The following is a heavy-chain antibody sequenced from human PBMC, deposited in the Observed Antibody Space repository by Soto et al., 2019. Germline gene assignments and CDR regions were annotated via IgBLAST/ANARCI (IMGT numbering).Heavy chain of an antibody. V-gene: IGHV3-9*01. D-gene: IGHD6-13*01. CDR1: GFTFDDYA. J-gene: IGHJ3*02. CDR2: ISWNSGSI. Sequence: EVQLVESGGGLVQPGRSLRLSCAASGFTFDDYAMHWVRQAPGKGLEWVSGISWNSGSIGYADSVKGRFTIPRDNAKNSLYLQMNSPRAEDTALYYCAKGRYSSSWYAEGAFDIWGQGTMVTVSS. CDR3: AKGRYSSSWYAEGAFDI.